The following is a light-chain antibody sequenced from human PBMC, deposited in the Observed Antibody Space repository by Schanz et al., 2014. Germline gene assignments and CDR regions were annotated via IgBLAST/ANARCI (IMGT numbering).Light chain of an antibody. CDR1: SSNIGKYY. J-gene: IGLJ2*01. CDR3: GTWDSSLSAVV. V-gene: IGLV1-51*01. CDR2: DND. Sequence: QSVLTQPPSFSAAPGQKVTISCSGSSSNIGKYYVSWYQQFPGTVPKLLIYDNDKRPSGIADRFSGSKSGASATLVITGLQAGDEAVYFCGTWDSSLSAVVFGGGTKLTVL.